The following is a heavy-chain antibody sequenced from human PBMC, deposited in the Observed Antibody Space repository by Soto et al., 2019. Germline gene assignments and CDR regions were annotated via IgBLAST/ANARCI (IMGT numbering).Heavy chain of an antibody. CDR3: ARDDLGIVATFFVY. J-gene: IGHJ4*02. CDR2: IKQDGSAK. Sequence: PGGSLRLSCATSGFTFSNYWMTWVRQAPGKGLEWVANIKQDGSAKYYVDSVKGRFTISRDNAKNSLFLQMNSLRAEDTAVYYCARDDLGIVATFFVYWGQGTQVTVSS. V-gene: IGHV3-7*05. D-gene: IGHD5-12*01. CDR1: GFTFSNYW.